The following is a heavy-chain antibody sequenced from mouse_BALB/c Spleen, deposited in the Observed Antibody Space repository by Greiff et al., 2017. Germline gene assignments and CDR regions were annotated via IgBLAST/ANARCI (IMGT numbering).Heavy chain of an antibody. CDR2: INPYNDGT. J-gene: IGHJ3*01. CDR1: GYTFTSYV. CDR3: ARWDYYRYDGFAY. Sequence: VHVKQSGPELVKPGASVKMSCKASGYTFTSYVMHWVKQKPGQGLEWIGYINPYNDGTKYNEKFKGKATLTSDKSSSTAYMELSSLTSEDSAVYYCARWDYYRYDGFAYWGQGTLVTVSA. V-gene: IGHV1-14*01. D-gene: IGHD2-14*01.